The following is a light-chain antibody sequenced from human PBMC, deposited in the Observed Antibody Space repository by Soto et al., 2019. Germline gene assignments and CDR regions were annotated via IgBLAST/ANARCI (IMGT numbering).Light chain of an antibody. J-gene: IGLJ3*02. V-gene: IGLV1-51*02. CDR2: ENN. Sequence: QSVLTQPPSVSAAPGQTVTISCAGSSSNIGNNFVSWYQQLPGTAPKLLIYENNKRPSRIPDRFSGSKSGTSASLGITGLQTGDEAVYYCGTWDSSLTVWVFGGGTKLTVL. CDR3: GTWDSSLTVWV. CDR1: SSNIGNNF.